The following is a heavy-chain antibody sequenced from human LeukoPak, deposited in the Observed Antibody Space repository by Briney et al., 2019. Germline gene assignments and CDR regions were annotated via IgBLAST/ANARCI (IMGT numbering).Heavy chain of an antibody. Sequence: GASVKVSSKASGYTFTGYYMHWVRQAPGQGLEWMGWINPNSGGTNYAQKFQGRVTMTRDTSISTAYMELSRLRSDDTAVYYCARAGVRVVDVVVTAMEAYYFDYWGQGTLVTVSS. V-gene: IGHV1-2*02. CDR3: ARAGVRVVDVVVTAMEAYYFDY. CDR2: INPNSGGT. D-gene: IGHD2-21*02. CDR1: GYTFTGYY. J-gene: IGHJ4*02.